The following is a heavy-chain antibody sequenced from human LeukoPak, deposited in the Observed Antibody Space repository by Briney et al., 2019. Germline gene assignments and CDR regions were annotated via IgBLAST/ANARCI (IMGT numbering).Heavy chain of an antibody. CDR1: GFTFSSYS. V-gene: IGHV3-21*01. Sequence: GGSLRLSCAASGFTFSSYSMNWVRQAPGKGLEWVSSISSSSSYIYYADSVKGRFTISRDNAKNSLYLQMNSLRAEDTAVYYCARDRQYCSSTSCYSLWGHGTLVTVSS. D-gene: IGHD2-2*01. J-gene: IGHJ4*01. CDR3: ARDRQYCSSTSCYSL. CDR2: ISSSSSYI.